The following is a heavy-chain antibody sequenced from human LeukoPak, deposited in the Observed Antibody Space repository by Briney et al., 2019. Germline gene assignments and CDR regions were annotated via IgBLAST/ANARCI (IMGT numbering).Heavy chain of an antibody. V-gene: IGHV4-59*08. J-gene: IGHJ4*02. CDR1: GGSISSYY. D-gene: IGHD4-23*01. CDR2: IYYSGST. CDR3: ARLRLRWSMAVDY. Sequence: SETLSLTCTVSGGSISSYYWSWIRQPPGKGLEWIGYIYYSGSTNYNPSLKSRVTISVDTSKNQFSLKLSSVTAADTAVYYCARLRLRWSMAVDYWGQGTLVTVSS.